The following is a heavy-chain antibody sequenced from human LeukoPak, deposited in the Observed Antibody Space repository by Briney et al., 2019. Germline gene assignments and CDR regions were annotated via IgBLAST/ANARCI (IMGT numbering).Heavy chain of an antibody. CDR3: ARHNRPTMPATNYYNYG. Sequence: SETLSLTCTVSGGSISNYYWSWIRQPPGKGLEYIGYIYYSGSTKYNPSLKSRVTMSVDMSKNQFSLRLSSVTAADTAVYYCARHNRPTMPATNYYNYGWGKGTTVTVSS. CDR2: IYYSGST. J-gene: IGHJ6*04. V-gene: IGHV4-59*08. CDR1: GGSISNYY. D-gene: IGHD3-22*01.